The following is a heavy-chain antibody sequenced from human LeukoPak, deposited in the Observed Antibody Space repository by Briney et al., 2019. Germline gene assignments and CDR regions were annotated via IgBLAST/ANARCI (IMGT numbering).Heavy chain of an antibody. J-gene: IGHJ3*02. CDR2: ISGSGGST. Sequence: PGGSLRLSCAASGFTFSSCAMSWVRQAPGKGLEWVSAISGSGGSTYYADSVKGRFTISRDNSKNTLYLQMNSLRAEDTAVYYCAKDRGYSYGYGGAAFDIWGQGTMVTVSS. D-gene: IGHD5-18*01. CDR1: GFTFSSCA. V-gene: IGHV3-23*01. CDR3: AKDRGYSYGYGGAAFDI.